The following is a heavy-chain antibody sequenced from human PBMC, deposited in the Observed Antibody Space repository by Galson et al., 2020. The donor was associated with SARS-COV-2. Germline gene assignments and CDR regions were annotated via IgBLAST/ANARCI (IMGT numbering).Heavy chain of an antibody. CDR1: GGSISSSSYY. V-gene: IGHV4-39*01. J-gene: IGHJ4*02. Sequence: SETLSLTCTVSGGSISSSSYYWGWILQPPGKGLEWIGSIYYSGSTYYNPSLKSRVTISVDTSKNQFSLKLSSVTAADTAVYYCARSERGYSYGSVEYGGQGTLVTVSS. D-gene: IGHD5-18*01. CDR3: ARSERGYSYGSVEY. CDR2: IYYSGST.